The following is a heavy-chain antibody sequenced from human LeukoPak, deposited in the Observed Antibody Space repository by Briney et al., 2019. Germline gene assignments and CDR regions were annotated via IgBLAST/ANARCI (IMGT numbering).Heavy chain of an antibody. CDR2: ISGGGGST. CDR3: AKDMGGYELPSDY. CDR1: DFTFSTYG. J-gene: IGHJ4*02. V-gene: IGHV3-23*01. Sequence: PGGSLRLSCAASDFTFSTYGMSWVRQAPGKGLEWVSSISGGGGSTYYADSVKGRFTISRDNSKNTLYLQMNSLRAEDTAVYYCAKDMGGYELPSDYWGQGTLVTVSS. D-gene: IGHD5-12*01.